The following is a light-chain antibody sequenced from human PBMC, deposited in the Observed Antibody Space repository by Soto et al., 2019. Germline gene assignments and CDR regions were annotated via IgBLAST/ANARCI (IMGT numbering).Light chain of an antibody. J-gene: IGKJ1*01. CDR1: QSISSW. CDR2: KAS. V-gene: IGKV1-5*03. Sequence: DIQMTQSPSTLSASGGDRVTITCRASQSISSWLAWYQQKPGKAPKLLIYKASSLESGVPSRFSGSGSGTEFTLTISSLQPDDFATYYCQQYNSQGTFGQGTKVDIK. CDR3: QQYNSQGT.